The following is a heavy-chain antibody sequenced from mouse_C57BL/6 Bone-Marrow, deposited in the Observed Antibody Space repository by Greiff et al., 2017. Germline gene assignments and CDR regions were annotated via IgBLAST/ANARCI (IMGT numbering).Heavy chain of an antibody. J-gene: IGHJ1*03. D-gene: IGHD1-1*02. CDR3: ARTGGNQDRCFDV. CDR1: GYTFTSYG. Sequence: VQLQQSGAELARPGASVKLSCKASGYTFTSYGISWVKQRTGQGLEWIGEIYPRSGNTYYNEKFKGKATLTADKSSSTAYMELRSLTSEDSAVYVCARTGGNQDRCFDVWGTGTTVTVSS. V-gene: IGHV1-81*01. CDR2: IYPRSGNT.